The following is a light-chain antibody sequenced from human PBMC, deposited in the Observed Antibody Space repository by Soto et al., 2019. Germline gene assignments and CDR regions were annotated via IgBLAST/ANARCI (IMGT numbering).Light chain of an antibody. CDR2: GAS. V-gene: IGKV3-20*01. CDR1: RDVYINA. Sequence: VVLTQSPATLSLSPGEPATLSCRASRDVYINALAWYQQKPGRTPTLLIYGASTRATGIPDRFSATGSGTEFSLTISSVEPEDFAVYYCQRYGASSFTFGPGTRVEI. J-gene: IGKJ3*01. CDR3: QRYGASSFT.